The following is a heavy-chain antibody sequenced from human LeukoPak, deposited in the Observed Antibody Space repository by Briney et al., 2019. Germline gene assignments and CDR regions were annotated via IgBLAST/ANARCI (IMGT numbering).Heavy chain of an antibody. CDR1: GYSFTSYW. CDR2: IYPGDSDT. V-gene: IGHV5-51*01. CDR3: AGTYYYDSSGSYYFDY. Sequence: GESLKISCKGSGYSFTSYWIGWVRQMPGKGLEWMGIIYPGDSDTRYSPSFQGQVTISADKSISTAYLQWSSLKVSDTAMYYCAGTYYYDSSGSYYFDYWGQGTLVTVSS. D-gene: IGHD3-22*01. J-gene: IGHJ4*02.